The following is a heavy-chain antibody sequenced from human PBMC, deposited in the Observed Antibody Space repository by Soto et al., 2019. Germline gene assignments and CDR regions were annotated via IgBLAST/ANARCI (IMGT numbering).Heavy chain of an antibody. CDR3: ALRYCTNGVCYGFYY. D-gene: IGHD2-8*01. V-gene: IGHV2-5*01. Sequence: QITLKESGPTLVKPTQTLTLTCTFSGFSLSTSGVGVGWIHQPPGKALEWLALIYWNDDKRYSPSLKSRLTIARDTSKNQVVLTMTTMDPVDTATYYCALRYCTNGVCYGFYYCGQGALVTVSS. J-gene: IGHJ4*02. CDR1: GFSLSTSGVG. CDR2: IYWNDDK.